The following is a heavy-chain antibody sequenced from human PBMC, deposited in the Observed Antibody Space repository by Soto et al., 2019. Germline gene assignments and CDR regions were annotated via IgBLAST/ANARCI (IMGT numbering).Heavy chain of an antibody. CDR3: TRHLEPTPGWFDP. V-gene: IGHV3-73*01. Sequence: PGGSLRLSCAASGFTFSDSAMHWVRQAPGKGLEWVARIRGKPNNYATAYAASVRGRFTIFRDDSKNTAYLQMNSLKTEETAVYYCTRHLEPTPGWFDPWGQGTLVTVSS. CDR1: GFTFSDSA. J-gene: IGHJ5*02. CDR2: IRGKPNNYAT.